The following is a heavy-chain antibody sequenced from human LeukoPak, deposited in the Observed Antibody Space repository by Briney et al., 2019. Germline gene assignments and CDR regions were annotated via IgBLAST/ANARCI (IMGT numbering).Heavy chain of an antibody. V-gene: IGHV1-69*01. CDR1: GGTFSSYA. Sequence: ASVKVSCKASGGTFSSYAISWVRQAPGQGLEWMGGIIPIFGTANYAQKFQGRVTITADESTSTAYMELSSLRSEDTAVYYCARDAQYYYDSSGYYYVIDYWGQGTLVTVSS. J-gene: IGHJ4*02. CDR3: ARDAQYYYDSSGYYYVIDY. D-gene: IGHD3-22*01. CDR2: IIPIFGTA.